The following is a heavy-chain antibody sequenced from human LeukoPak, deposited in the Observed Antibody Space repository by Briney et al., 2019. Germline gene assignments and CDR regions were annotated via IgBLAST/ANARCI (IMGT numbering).Heavy chain of an antibody. J-gene: IGHJ4*02. Sequence: GESLKISCQGSGYSFTNYWIGWVRQMPGKGLEWMGMIFPSDSDTRYGPSFQGQVTISADKSIYTAYLQWSSLKASDTAMYYCARKTDNSFDYWGQGALVTVCS. D-gene: IGHD5-24*01. V-gene: IGHV5-51*01. CDR3: ARKTDNSFDY. CDR1: GYSFTNYW. CDR2: IFPSDSDT.